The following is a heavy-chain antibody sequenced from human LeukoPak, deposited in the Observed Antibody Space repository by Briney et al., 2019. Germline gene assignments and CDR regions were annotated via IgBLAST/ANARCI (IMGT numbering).Heavy chain of an antibody. V-gene: IGHV1-2*02. D-gene: IGHD3-16*01. CDR2: IKPKSDDT. CDR1: RYSFNVYY. CDR3: ARVDEGGHFSYYGMDA. Sequence: GASVKVSCEASRYSFNVYYIHWVRQAPGQGLEWMGWIKPKSDDTNYGQNFQGRVTMTRDTSISIAYMELSGLRSDDTAVYYCARVDEGGHFSYYGMDAWGQGTTVTVSS. J-gene: IGHJ6*02.